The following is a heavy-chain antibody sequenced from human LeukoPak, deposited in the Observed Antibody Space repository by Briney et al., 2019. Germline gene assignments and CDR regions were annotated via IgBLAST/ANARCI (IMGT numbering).Heavy chain of an antibody. Sequence: GGSLRLSCAASGFTFTDHYMSWIRQAPGKGLEWVSHISAGGSSIYDADSVKGRFTISRDNAKNSVHLQMNSLRAEDTAVYYCARARGLQGVVYHFDYWGQGTLVTVSS. D-gene: IGHD2-8*02. CDR3: ARARGLQGVVYHFDY. J-gene: IGHJ4*02. V-gene: IGHV3-11*01. CDR2: ISAGGSSI. CDR1: GFTFTDHY.